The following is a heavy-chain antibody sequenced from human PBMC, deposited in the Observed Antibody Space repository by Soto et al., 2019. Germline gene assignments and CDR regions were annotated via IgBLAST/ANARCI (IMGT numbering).Heavy chain of an antibody. CDR1: GFTFSNYA. CDR2: ISGSGGRS. V-gene: IGHV3-23*01. D-gene: IGHD3-16*01. Sequence: EVQLLDSGGGLVQPGGSLRLSCAASGFTFSNYAMTWVRQGPGKGLEWVSGISGSGGRSYYADSVKGRFTISRDNSKSTLYLQITSLRAEDTAVYYCAKAYFVWSSEKTYYFDYWGQGTLVTVSS. J-gene: IGHJ4*02. CDR3: AKAYFVWSSEKTYYFDY.